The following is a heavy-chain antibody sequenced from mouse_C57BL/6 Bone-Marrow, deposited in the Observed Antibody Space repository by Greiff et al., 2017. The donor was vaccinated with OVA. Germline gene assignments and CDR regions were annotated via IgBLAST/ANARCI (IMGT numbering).Heavy chain of an antibody. CDR2: IDPSDSDT. V-gene: IGHV1-52*01. Sequence: QVQLQQPGAELVRPGSSVKLSCKASGYTFTSYWMHWVKQRPIQGLEWIGNIDPSDSDTHYNQKFKDKATLTVDKSSSTAYMQRSSLTSEDSAVYDCARGDYGSRGGDLDYWGQGTTLTVSS. CDR3: ARGDYGSRGGDLDY. CDR1: GYTFTSYW. J-gene: IGHJ2*01. D-gene: IGHD1-1*01.